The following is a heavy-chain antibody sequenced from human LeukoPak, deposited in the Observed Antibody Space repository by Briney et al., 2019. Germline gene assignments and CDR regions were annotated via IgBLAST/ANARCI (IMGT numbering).Heavy chain of an antibody. V-gene: IGHV3-23*01. CDR2: ISGRGDTT. D-gene: IGHD6-19*01. J-gene: IGHJ5*02. Sequence: GGSLRLSCAASGFTFSTYAMSWVRRAPGKGLEWVSSISGRGDTTYYADSVKGRFTVSRDNSKNTLYLQMNSPRAEDTAVYYCAKGRGNSGWPFDPWGQGTLVTVSS. CDR3: AKGRGNSGWPFDP. CDR1: GFTFSTYA.